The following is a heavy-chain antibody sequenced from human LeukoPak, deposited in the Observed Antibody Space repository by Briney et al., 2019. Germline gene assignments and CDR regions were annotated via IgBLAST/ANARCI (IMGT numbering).Heavy chain of an antibody. J-gene: IGHJ4*02. V-gene: IGHV4-34*01. Sequence: GSLRLSCAASAFTFSSYAMSWIRQPPGKGLEWMGEINHSGSTNYNPSLKSRVTISVDTSKNQFSLKLSSVTAADTAVYYCASGTRDITIFGVVDYWGQGTLVTVSS. D-gene: IGHD3-3*01. CDR2: INHSGST. CDR3: ASGTRDITIFGVVDY. CDR1: AFTFSSYA.